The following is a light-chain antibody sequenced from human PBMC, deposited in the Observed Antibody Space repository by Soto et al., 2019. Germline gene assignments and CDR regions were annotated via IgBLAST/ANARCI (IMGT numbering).Light chain of an antibody. CDR3: QQRSNWRGLT. CDR2: DAS. Sequence: EIVLTQSPATLSLSPGERATLSCRASQSVSRSLGWYQQKPGQAPRLLIYDASNRATGVPARFSGSGSGTDFTLTISSPEPEDFAVYYCQQRSNWRGLTFGGGTKVEIK. CDR1: QSVSRS. V-gene: IGKV3-11*01. J-gene: IGKJ4*01.